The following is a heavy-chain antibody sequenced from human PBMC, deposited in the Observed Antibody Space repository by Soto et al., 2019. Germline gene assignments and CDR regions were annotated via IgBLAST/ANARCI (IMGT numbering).Heavy chain of an antibody. V-gene: IGHV3-23*01. CDR1: GFTFSSYA. J-gene: IGHJ4*02. CDR3: AKMDYYDSSGYYYGSSYFDY. Sequence: PGGSLRLSCAASGFTFSSYAMSWVRQAPGKGLEWVSAISGSGGSTYYADSVKGRFTISRDNSKNTLYLQMNSLRAEDTAVYYCAKMDYYDSSGYYYGSSYFDYWGQGTLVTVSS. CDR2: ISGSGGST. D-gene: IGHD3-22*01.